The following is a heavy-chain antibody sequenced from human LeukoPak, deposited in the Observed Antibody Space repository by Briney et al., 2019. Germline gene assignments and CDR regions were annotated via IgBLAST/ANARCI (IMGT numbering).Heavy chain of an antibody. CDR3: ATRPADGDYGVLDY. V-gene: IGHV3-74*01. CDR2: INNDGSST. J-gene: IGHJ4*02. D-gene: IGHD3-16*01. CDR1: GLTFSRHW. Sequence: PGGSLRLSCAAPGLTFSRHWMHCVRQAPGKGLVCVSRINNDGSSTYYADSVKGRFSISRDNAKNTMYLQMNSLRAEDTAVYYCATRPADGDYGVLDYWGKGTLVTVSS.